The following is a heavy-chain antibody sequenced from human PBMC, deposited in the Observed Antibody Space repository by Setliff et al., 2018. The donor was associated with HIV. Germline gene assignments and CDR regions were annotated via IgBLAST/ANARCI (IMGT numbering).Heavy chain of an antibody. Sequence: SETLSLTCAVSGGSIGTANWWSWVRQPPGQGLEWIGEIYYSGNTNYNPSLKSRVTMSVDKPKNHLSLKLRSVTAADTALYYCAKGTPSCSFCFDNWGLGTLVTVSS. CDR2: IYYSGNT. D-gene: IGHD2-15*01. CDR3: AKGTPSCSFCFDN. CDR1: GGSIGTANW. V-gene: IGHV4-4*02. J-gene: IGHJ4*02.